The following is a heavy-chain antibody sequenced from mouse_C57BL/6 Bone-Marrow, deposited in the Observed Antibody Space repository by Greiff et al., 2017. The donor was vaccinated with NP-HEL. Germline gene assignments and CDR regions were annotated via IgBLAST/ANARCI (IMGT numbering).Heavy chain of an antibody. CDR1: GFTFSSYA. J-gene: IGHJ1*03. V-gene: IGHV5-4*01. CDR2: ISDGGSYT. D-gene: IGHD1-1*01. Sequence: VQLKESGGGLVKPGGSLKLSCAASGFTFSSYAMSWVRQTPEKRLEWVATISDGGSYTYYPDNVKGRFTLSRDNAKNNLYLQMSHLKSEDTAMYYCARGNHGSSWYFDVWGTGTTVTVSS. CDR3: ARGNHGSSWYFDV.